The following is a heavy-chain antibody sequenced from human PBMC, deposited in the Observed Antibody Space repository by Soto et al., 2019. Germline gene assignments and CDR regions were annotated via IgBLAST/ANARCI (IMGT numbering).Heavy chain of an antibody. CDR1: GGSINSGDYH. Sequence: QVQLQESGPGLVKPSQTLSLTCTVSGGSINSGDYHWTWIRQSPGKGLEWIGAIYYSASTYYNPSLLSRIHMSVDTSKNQFSLKLTSVTAADTAVYYCARDSRTPSGVMDVWGQGTTVTVSS. CDR3: ARDSRTPSGVMDV. V-gene: IGHV4-30-4*01. CDR2: IYYSAST. J-gene: IGHJ6*02.